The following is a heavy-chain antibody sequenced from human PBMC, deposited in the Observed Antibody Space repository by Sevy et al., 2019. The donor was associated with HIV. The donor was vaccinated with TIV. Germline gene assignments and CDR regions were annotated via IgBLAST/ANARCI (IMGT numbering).Heavy chain of an antibody. CDR3: ARDFMITFGGVTFDY. J-gene: IGHJ4*02. D-gene: IGHD3-16*01. CDR1: GFTFSSYA. CDR2: ISYDRSNK. Sequence: GGSLRLSCAASGFTFSSYAMHWVRQAPGKGLEWVAFISYDRSNKYYADSVKGRFTISRDNSKNTLYLQMNSLRAEDTAVYYCARDFMITFGGVTFDYWGQGTLVTVSS. V-gene: IGHV3-30-3*01.